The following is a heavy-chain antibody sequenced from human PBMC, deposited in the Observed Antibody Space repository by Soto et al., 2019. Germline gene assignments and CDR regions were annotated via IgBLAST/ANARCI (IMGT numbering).Heavy chain of an antibody. J-gene: IGHJ4*02. Sequence: QVQLVESGGGLVQPGGSLRLSCAASGFTFSDYYMSWIRQAPGKGLEWVSYISSSSSYTNYADSVKGRFTISRDNAKNSLYLQMNSLRAEDTAVYYCARATQGVTTSDYWGQGTLVTVSS. CDR3: ARATQGVTTSDY. CDR1: GFTFSDYY. CDR2: ISSSSSYT. V-gene: IGHV3-11*06. D-gene: IGHD3-10*01.